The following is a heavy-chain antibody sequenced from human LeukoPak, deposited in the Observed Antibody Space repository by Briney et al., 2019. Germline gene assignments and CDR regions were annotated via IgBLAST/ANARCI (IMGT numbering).Heavy chain of an antibody. D-gene: IGHD2-2*02. Sequence: ASVKVSCKASGGTFSSYAISWVRQAPGQGLEWMGGIIPIFGTANYAQKFQGRVTITTDESTSTAYMELSSLRSEDTAVYYGARSEGNSGCSSTSCYNYWGQGTLVTVSS. CDR1: GGTFSSYA. J-gene: IGHJ4*02. CDR2: IIPIFGTA. CDR3: ARSEGNSGCSSTSCYNY. V-gene: IGHV1-69*05.